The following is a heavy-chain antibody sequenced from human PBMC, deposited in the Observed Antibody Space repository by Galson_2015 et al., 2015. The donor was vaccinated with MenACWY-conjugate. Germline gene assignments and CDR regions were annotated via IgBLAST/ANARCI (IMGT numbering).Heavy chain of an antibody. Sequence: QSGAEVKKPGESLKLSCKGSGYSFTKYWIAWVRQMPGKGLEWVAVIDPINSNTRYSPFLQGQVTISADESISTAYLQWSSLKASDTATYYCARHPPGGRGMDVWGQGTTVTVSS. J-gene: IGHJ6*02. CDR3: ARHPPGGRGMDV. V-gene: IGHV5-51*01. D-gene: IGHD1-26*01. CDR2: IDPINSNT. CDR1: GYSFTKYW.